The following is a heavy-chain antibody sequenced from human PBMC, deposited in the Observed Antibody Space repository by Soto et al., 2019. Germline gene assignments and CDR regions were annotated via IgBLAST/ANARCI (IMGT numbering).Heavy chain of an antibody. CDR1: GGSISSGGYY. CDR2: IYYSGST. D-gene: IGHD3-10*01. V-gene: IGHV4-31*03. J-gene: IGHJ3*02. Sequence: SETLSLTCTVSGGSISSGGYYWSWIRQHPGKGLEWIGYIYYSGSTYYNQSLKSRVTISVDTSKNQFSLKLSSVTAADTAVYYCARPYGGAFDSWGQGTMVTVSS. CDR3: ARPYGGAFDS.